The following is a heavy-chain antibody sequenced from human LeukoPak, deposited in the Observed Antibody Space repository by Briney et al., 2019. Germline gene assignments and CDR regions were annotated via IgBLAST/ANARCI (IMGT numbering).Heavy chain of an antibody. CDR3: AGEGLYDYVWGSYRHPRYFDY. D-gene: IGHD3-16*02. V-gene: IGHV4-34*01. CDR1: GGSFSGYY. CDR2: INHSGST. J-gene: IGHJ4*02. Sequence: SETLSLTCAVYGGSFSGYYWSWIRQPPGKGLEWIGEINHSGSTNYNPSLKSRVTISVDTSKNQFSLKLSSVTAADTAVYYCAGEGLYDYVWGSYRHPRYFDYWGQGTLVTVSS.